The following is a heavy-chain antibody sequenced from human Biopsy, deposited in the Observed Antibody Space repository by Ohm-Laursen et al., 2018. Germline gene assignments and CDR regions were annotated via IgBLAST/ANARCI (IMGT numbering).Heavy chain of an antibody. CDR1: GDSFNGYY. J-gene: IGHJ6*02. D-gene: IGHD3-22*01. CDR2: INHSGRT. V-gene: IGHV4-34*01. CDR3: VRGVDYYDPYHYYALDV. Sequence: SETLSLTCAVYGDSFNGYYWSWIRQTPGKGLVWIGEINHSGRTNYNPSLKSRVTISVDTSKNQFPLKVRSVTAADTAVYYCVRGVDYYDPYHYYALDVWGQGTTVTVSS.